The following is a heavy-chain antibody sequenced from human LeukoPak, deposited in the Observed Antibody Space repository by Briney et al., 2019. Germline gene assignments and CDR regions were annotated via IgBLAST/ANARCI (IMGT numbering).Heavy chain of an antibody. Sequence: GGSLRLSCAASGFTFSSYAMSWVRQAPGKGLEWVSAISGSGGSTYYADSVKGRFTISRDNSKNTLYLQMNSLRAEDTAVYYCAKDRTTEGRMDDAFDIWAKGQWSPSLQ. D-gene: IGHD4-17*01. CDR3: AKDRTTEGRMDDAFDI. J-gene: IGHJ3*02. CDR1: GFTFSSYA. V-gene: IGHV3-23*01. CDR2: ISGSGGST.